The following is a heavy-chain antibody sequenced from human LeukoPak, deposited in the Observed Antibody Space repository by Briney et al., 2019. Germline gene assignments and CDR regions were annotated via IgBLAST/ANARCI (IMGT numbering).Heavy chain of an antibody. D-gene: IGHD1-26*01. V-gene: IGHV3-30-3*01. CDR3: ARGELLDY. CDR1: GFTFSSYA. Sequence: GGSLRLSCAASGFTFSSYAMHWVRQAPGKGLEWVAVISYDGSNKYYADSVKGRFTISRDNSKNTLYLQMNSLRAEDTAVYYCARGELLDYWGQGTLVTVSS. J-gene: IGHJ4*02. CDR2: ISYDGSNK.